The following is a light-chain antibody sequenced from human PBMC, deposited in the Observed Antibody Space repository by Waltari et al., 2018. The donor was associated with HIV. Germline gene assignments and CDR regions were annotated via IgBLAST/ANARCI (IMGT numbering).Light chain of an antibody. V-gene: IGLV2-11*01. J-gene: IGLJ1*01. CDR3: CSYAGSYTYV. CDR1: SRHVGGSYY. CDR2: DVS. Sequence: QSALTQTPSVSGSPGQSVTISCTEPSRHVGGSYYLSWYQQHPGKAPKLMIYDVSNRPSGVPDRFSGSKSGNTASLTISGLQAEDEADYYCCSYAGSYTYVFGTGTKVTVL.